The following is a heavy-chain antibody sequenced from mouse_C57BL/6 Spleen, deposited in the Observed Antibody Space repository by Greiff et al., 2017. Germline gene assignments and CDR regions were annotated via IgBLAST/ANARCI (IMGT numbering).Heavy chain of an antibody. D-gene: IGHD2-2*01. CDR3: TRERLPNYYAMDY. CDR1: GYTFTDYE. CDR2: IDPETGGT. Sequence: QVHVKQSGAELVRPGASVTLSCKASGYTFTDYEMHWVKQTPVHGLEWIGAIDPETGGTAYNQKFKGKAILTADKSSSTAYMALRSLTSEDSAVYYCTRERLPNYYAMDYWGQGTSVTVSS. V-gene: IGHV1-15*01. J-gene: IGHJ4*01.